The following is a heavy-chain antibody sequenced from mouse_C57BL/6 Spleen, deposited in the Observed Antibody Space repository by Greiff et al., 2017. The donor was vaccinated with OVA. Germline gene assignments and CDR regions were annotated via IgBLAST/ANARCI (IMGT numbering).Heavy chain of an antibody. CDR2: IHPNSGST. V-gene: IGHV1-64*01. CDR3: AKDYDAMDY. CDR1: GYAFTSYW. J-gene: IGHJ4*01. Sequence: QVQLKQPGAELVKPGASVKLSCKASGYAFTSYWMHWVKQRPGQGLEWIGMIHPNSGSTNYNEKFKSKATLTVDKSSSTAYMQLSSLTSEDAAVYYCAKDYDAMDYWGQGTSVTVSS.